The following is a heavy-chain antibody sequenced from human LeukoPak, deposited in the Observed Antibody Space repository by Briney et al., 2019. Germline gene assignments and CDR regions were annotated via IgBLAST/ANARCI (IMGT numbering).Heavy chain of an antibody. V-gene: IGHV4-61*01. CDR2: IYYSGST. Sequence: SETLSLTCTVSGGSISSASYYWSWIRQPPGKGLEWIGYIYYSGSTNYNPSLKSRVTISVDTSKNQFSLKLSSVTAADTAVYYCASKVVTDLSGVFDYWGQGTLVTVSS. J-gene: IGHJ4*02. CDR1: GGSISSASYY. CDR3: ASKVVTDLSGVFDY. D-gene: IGHD2-21*02.